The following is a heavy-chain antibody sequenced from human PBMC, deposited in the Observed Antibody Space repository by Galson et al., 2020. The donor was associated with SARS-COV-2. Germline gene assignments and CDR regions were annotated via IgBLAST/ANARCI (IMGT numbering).Heavy chain of an antibody. V-gene: IGHV4-39*07. Sequence: SETLTLTCTVSGGSISSSSYYWGRMRQPPGKGREWIGTINYSGSTYDNPSIKRRVTISAYTSKNQFSLKLSSVAAADTALYYCAGGPGPGYLISVAYSGQGTLFTVSS. J-gene: IGHJ4*02. CDR2: INYSGST. D-gene: IGHD3-9*01. CDR1: GGSISSSSYY. CDR3: AGGPGPGYLISVAY.